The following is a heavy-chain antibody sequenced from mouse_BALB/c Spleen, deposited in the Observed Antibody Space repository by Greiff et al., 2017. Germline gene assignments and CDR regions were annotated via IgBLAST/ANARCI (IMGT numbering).Heavy chain of an antibody. CDR1: GFTFSSYG. V-gene: IGHV5-6*01. CDR3: ARQESSTMITTTVFDY. J-gene: IGHJ2*01. CDR2: ISSGGSYT. Sequence: EVQRVESGGDLVKPGGSLKLSCAASGFTFSSYGMSWVRQTPDKRLEWVATISSGGSYTYYPDSVKGRFTISRDNAKNTLYLQMSSLKSEDTAMYYCARQESSTMITTTVFDYWGQGTTLTVSS. D-gene: IGHD2-4*01.